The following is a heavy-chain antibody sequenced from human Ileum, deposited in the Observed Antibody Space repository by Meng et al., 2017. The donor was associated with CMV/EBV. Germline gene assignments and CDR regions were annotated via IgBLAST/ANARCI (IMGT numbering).Heavy chain of an antibody. D-gene: IGHD4-23*01. V-gene: IGHV3-48*03. J-gene: IGHJ4*02. CDR1: GFRFNSYE. CDR3: ARAKKTGGDNPDY. Sequence: GGSLRLSCEASGFRFNSYEMNWVRQAPGKGLEWVSFISVSGDTRYYADSVRGRFTIARDNAKNSLFLQMNNLRAEDTAVYYCARAKKTGGDNPDYWGQGTLVTVSS. CDR2: ISVSGDTR.